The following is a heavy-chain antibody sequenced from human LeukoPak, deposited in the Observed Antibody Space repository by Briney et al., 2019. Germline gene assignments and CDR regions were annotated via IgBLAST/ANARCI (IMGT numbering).Heavy chain of an antibody. CDR2: IYYSGST. CDR1: GGSISSSSYY. J-gene: IGHJ4*02. Sequence: SETLSLTCTVSGGSISSSSYYWGWIRQPPGKGLEWIGSIYYSGSTYYNPSLKSRVTISVDTSKNQFSLKLSSVTAADTAVYYCARSRRDYVWGSYRPLFDYWGQGTLVTVSS. D-gene: IGHD3-16*02. V-gene: IGHV4-39*07. CDR3: ARSRRDYVWGSYRPLFDY.